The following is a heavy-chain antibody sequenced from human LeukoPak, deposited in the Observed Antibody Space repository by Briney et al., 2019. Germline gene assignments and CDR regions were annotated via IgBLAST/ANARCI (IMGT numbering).Heavy chain of an antibody. CDR3: ATNSGWRFDY. D-gene: IGHD1-1*01. J-gene: IGHJ4*02. Sequence: GGSLRLSCAASGFSFSNYWMAWVRQAPGKGLEWVANMEEDGSEKYYVDSVKGRFTISRDNAKNSLYLQMNSLRAEDTAVYYCATNSGWRFDYWGQGTLVSVSS. V-gene: IGHV3-7*02. CDR2: MEEDGSEK. CDR1: GFSFSNYW.